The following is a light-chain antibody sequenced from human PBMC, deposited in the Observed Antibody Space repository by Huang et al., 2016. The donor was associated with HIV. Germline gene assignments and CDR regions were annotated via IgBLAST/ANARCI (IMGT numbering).Light chain of an antibody. J-gene: IGKJ4*01. CDR2: DAS. CDR3: QQRSNWPPLT. CDR1: QSISTF. V-gene: IGKV3-11*01. Sequence: EIVLTQSPATLSLSPGDRSTLSCRASQSISTFLAWYQHTPGQAPRLLIYDASTRAAVIPPRFSGSGSGTDFTLTISSLEPEDFAIYYCQQRSNWPPLTFGGGTKVEIK.